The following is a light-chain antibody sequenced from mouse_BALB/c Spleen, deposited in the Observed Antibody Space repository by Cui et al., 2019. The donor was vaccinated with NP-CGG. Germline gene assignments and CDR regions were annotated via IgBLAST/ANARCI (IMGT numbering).Light chain of an antibody. V-gene: IGKV10-95*01. CDR1: EDISNY. Sequence: DIQMTQTPSHLSASLGDRVTISCRASEDISNYLNWYQQKPGGPVKLLIYYTTTLRSGVPSRFSGSGSGADYSLTISNLVPEDIATYYCLQYSKLPRTFGGGTKLEIK. CDR3: LQYSKLPRT. CDR2: YTT. J-gene: IGKJ2*01.